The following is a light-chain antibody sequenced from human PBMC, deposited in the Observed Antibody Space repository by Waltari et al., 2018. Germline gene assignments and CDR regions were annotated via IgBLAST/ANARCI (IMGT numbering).Light chain of an antibody. CDR3: AAWDDSLNGLV. CDR1: SFNIGSNS. J-gene: IGLJ2*01. CDR2: SNK. V-gene: IGLV1-44*01. Sequence: QSVLTQPPSASGTPGQRVTISCSGSSFNIGSNSVNWYQQLPGTAPKLLIYSNKRRPSGAADRFSGSKSGTSASLAISGLQSEDEADYYCAAWDDSLNGLVFGGGTKLTVL.